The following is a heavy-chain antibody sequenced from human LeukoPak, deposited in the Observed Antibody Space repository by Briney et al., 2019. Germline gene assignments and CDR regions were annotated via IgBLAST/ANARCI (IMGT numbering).Heavy chain of an antibody. J-gene: IGHJ4*02. CDR2: INHSGST. V-gene: IGHV4-34*01. D-gene: IGHD2-2*01. CDR1: GGSISSYY. CDR3: ARSRYCSSTSCYVFDY. Sequence: SETLSLTCTVSGGSISSYYWSWIRQPPGKGLEWIGEINHSGSTNYNPSLKSRVTISVDTSKNQFSLKLSSVTAADTAVYYCARSRYCSSTSCYVFDYWGQGTLVTVSS.